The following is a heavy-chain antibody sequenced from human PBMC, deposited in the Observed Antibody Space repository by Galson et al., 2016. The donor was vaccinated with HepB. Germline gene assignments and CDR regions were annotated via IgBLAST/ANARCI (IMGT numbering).Heavy chain of an antibody. D-gene: IGHD3/OR15-3a*01. J-gene: IGHJ6*02. Sequence: SLRLSCAASGFSFSTYWMTWVRQAPGKGLEWVANIKPDGSEKSYVDSVKGRFTISRDNAQNSLSLQMNSLRDEDTAVYYCAALDHGRAVWGQGTTVTVSS. V-gene: IGHV3-7*01. CDR1: GFSFSTYW. CDR3: AALDHGRAV. CDR2: IKPDGSEK.